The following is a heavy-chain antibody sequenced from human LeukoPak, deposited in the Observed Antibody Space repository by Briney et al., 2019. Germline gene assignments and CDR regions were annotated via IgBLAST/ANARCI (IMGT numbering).Heavy chain of an antibody. CDR3: ARQRCGGDCYSGAFDI. CDR2: ISSSRSYI. V-gene: IGHV3-21*01. CDR1: GFTFSSYS. Sequence: GGSLRLSCAASGFTFSSYSMNWVGQAPGKGLEWVSFISSSRSYIYYADSVKGRFTISRDNAKNSLYLQMNSLRAEDTALYYCARQRCGGDCYSGAFDIWGQGTMVTVSS. J-gene: IGHJ3*02. D-gene: IGHD2-21*02.